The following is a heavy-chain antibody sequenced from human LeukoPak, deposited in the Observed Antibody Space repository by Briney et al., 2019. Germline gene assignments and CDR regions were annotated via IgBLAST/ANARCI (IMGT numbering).Heavy chain of an antibody. CDR2: IIPIFGTA. CDR1: GGTFSSYA. Sequence: GASVKVSCKASGGTFSSYAISWVRQAPGQGLEWMGGIIPIFGTANYAQKFQGRVTITTDESTSTAYMELSSLRSEDTAVYYCARSPHSCNWNSTAFDYWGQGTPVTVSS. CDR3: ARSPHSCNWNSTAFDY. V-gene: IGHV1-69*05. J-gene: IGHJ4*02. D-gene: IGHD1-7*01.